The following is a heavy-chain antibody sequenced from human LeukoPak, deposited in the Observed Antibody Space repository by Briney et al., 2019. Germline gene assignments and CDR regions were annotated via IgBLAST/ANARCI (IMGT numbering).Heavy chain of an antibody. CDR3: ARDFKSGYVDS. CDR2: IYDDGSKE. CDR1: GFTVSKYG. Sequence: GESLRLSCAASGFTVSKYGMHWVRQAPGKGLEWVAVIYDDGSKESFADSVKGRFTISRDNSKNTVVLQMNSLRGEDTAVYYCARDFKSGYVDSWGQGTLVTVSS. J-gene: IGHJ4*02. V-gene: IGHV3-33*01. D-gene: IGHD3-3*01.